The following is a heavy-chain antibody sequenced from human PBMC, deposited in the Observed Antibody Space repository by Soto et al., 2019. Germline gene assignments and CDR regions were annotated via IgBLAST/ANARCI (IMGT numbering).Heavy chain of an antibody. J-gene: IGHJ4*02. D-gene: IGHD5-18*01. CDR3: ARGGDGYSHWFFDY. Sequence: PSETLSLTCTVSGGSISSHYWSWIRQPPEKGLEWLGYIYYTGSTNYNPSVKSRITMSVDTSKNQFSLTVSSVTAAATAVYYCARGGDGYSHWFFDYWGQGSLVTVSS. V-gene: IGHV4-59*11. CDR1: GGSISSHY. CDR2: IYYTGST.